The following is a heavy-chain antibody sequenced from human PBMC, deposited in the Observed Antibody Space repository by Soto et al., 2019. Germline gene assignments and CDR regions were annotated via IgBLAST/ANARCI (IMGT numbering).Heavy chain of an antibody. CDR3: ARGDTPMITGMDSFDI. J-gene: IGHJ3*02. CDR2: IKQDGTEK. CDR1: GFTFGSYW. Sequence: GGSLRLSCAASGFTFGSYWMNWVRQAPGKGLEWVANIKQDGTEKNYVDSVKGRFTISRDNARNSLYLQMDSLRAEDTAVYFCARGDTPMITGMDSFDIWGQGTMVTVSS. D-gene: IGHD5-18*01. V-gene: IGHV3-7*01.